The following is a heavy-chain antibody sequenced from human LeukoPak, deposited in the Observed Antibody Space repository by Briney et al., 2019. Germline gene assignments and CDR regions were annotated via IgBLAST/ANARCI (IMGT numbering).Heavy chain of an antibody. D-gene: IGHD6-13*01. J-gene: IGHJ4*02. Sequence: GGSLRLSCAASGFTFSSYEMNWVRQAPGKGLEWVSSISSSSSYIYYADSVKGRFTISRDNAKNSLYLQMNSLRAEDTAVYYCAREALAAAGTDYWGQGTLVTVSS. CDR2: ISSSSSYI. CDR1: GFTFSSYE. V-gene: IGHV3-21*01. CDR3: AREALAAAGTDY.